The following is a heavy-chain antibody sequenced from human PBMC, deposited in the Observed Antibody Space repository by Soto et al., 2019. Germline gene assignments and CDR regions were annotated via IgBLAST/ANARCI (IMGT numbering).Heavy chain of an antibody. CDR1: GYTFTSYD. Sequence: QVQLVQSGAEVKKPGASVKVSCKASGYTFTSYDMHWVRQAPGQRLEWMGWINAGNGNTKYSQKFQGRVTITRDTSARTAYMELVSLRPESTAVYYWARYIVATMSPVSPRDVWGQGTTVTFSS. CDR3: ARYIVATMSPVSPRDV. V-gene: IGHV1-3*01. J-gene: IGHJ6*02. CDR2: INAGNGNT. D-gene: IGHD5-12*01.